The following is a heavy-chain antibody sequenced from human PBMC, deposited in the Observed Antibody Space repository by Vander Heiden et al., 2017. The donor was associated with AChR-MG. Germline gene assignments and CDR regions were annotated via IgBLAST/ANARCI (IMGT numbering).Heavy chain of an antibody. CDR3: ARTPFSLYGMDV. CDR2: IWYDGSNK. J-gene: IGHJ6*02. Sequence: QVQLVESGGGVVQPGRSPRLSCASSGFTFSSHGMPRVGQAPGKGLEWVAVIWYDGSNKYYADSVKGRFTISRDNSKNTLYLQMNSLRAEDTAVYYCARTPFSLYGMDVWGQGTTVTVSS. V-gene: IGHV3-33*01. CDR1: GFTFSSHG.